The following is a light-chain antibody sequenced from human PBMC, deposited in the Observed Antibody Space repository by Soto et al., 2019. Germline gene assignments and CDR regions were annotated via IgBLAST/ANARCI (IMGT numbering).Light chain of an antibody. CDR2: EGS. Sequence: QSALTQPASVSGSPGQSITISCTGTSSDIGSYSLVSWYQQHPGKAPKLMIYEGSKRPSGISNRFSGSKSGNTASLTISGLTLEYGARYYTGSFVATNILRVFGTGTKV. CDR1: SSDIGSYSL. J-gene: IGLJ1*01. CDR3: GSFVATNILRV. V-gene: IGLV2-23*01.